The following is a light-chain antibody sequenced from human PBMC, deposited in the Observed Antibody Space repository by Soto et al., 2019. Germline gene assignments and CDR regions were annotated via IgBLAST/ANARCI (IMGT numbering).Light chain of an antibody. J-gene: IGKJ3*01. CDR1: HSISSNF. CDR3: QHYDNSPPSVT. CDR2: GAS. V-gene: IGKV3-20*01. Sequence: EIVFTQAPVTPSFSPGEGATPSCRASHSISSNFLAWYQQKRGQAPRLLIHGASNRATGIPDRFSGSGSGTDFILTISRLEPEDFAVYYCQHYDNSPPSVTFGPGTKVDIK.